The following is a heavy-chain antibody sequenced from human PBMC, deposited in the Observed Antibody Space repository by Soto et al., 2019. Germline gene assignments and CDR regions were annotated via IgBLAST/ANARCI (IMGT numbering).Heavy chain of an antibody. Sequence: SETLSLTCTVSGGSISSGGYYWSWIRQHPGKGLEWIGYIYYSGSTYYNPSLKSRVTISVDTSKNQFSLKLSSVTAADTAVYYCARVYYDFWSGYSGFYFDYWGQGTLVTVSS. CDR3: ARVYYDFWSGYSGFYFDY. CDR2: IYYSGST. V-gene: IGHV4-31*03. D-gene: IGHD3-3*01. CDR1: GGSISSGGYY. J-gene: IGHJ4*02.